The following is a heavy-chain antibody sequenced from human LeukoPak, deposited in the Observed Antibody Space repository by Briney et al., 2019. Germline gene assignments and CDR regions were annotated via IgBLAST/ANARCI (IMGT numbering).Heavy chain of an antibody. J-gene: IGHJ6*03. V-gene: IGHV3-48*01. CDR1: GFTFSSYS. CDR3: ARDAYYYYYYMDV. CDR2: ISSSSSTI. Sequence: QPGGSLRLSCAASGFTFSSYSMNWVRQAPGKGLEWVSYISSSSSTIYYADSVKGRFTISRDNAKNSLYLQMNSLRAEDTAVYYCARDAYYYYYYMDVWGKGTTVTVSS.